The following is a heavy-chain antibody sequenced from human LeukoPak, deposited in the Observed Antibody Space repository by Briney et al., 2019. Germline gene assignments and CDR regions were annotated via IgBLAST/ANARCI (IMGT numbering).Heavy chain of an antibody. Sequence: ASVKVSCKASGYTFSNFGINWLRQAPGQGLEWMGWINTNTGNPTYAQGFTGQFVFSLDTSVSTAYLQISSLKAEDTAVYYCARVSSSPSRSYCDFDYWGQGTPVTVSS. CDR1: GYTFSNFG. J-gene: IGHJ4*02. D-gene: IGHD1-26*01. CDR3: ARVSSSPSRSYCDFDY. V-gene: IGHV7-4-1*02. CDR2: INTNTGNP.